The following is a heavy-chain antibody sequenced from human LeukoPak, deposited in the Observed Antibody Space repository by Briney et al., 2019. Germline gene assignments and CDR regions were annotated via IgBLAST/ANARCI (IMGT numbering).Heavy chain of an antibody. CDR3: ATEIQNIAGRVY. D-gene: IGHD2/OR15-2a*01. CDR2: VYRRGRT. CDR1: GYSIGSGYY. Sequence: SETLSLTCAVSGYSIGSGYYWGWIRQPPGKELGLMGSVYRRGRTYYTPSLRSRVTISLDTSKNQFSLKLSSVTAADTAVDYCATEIQNIAGRVYWGQGTLVTVSS. J-gene: IGHJ4*02. V-gene: IGHV4-38-2*01.